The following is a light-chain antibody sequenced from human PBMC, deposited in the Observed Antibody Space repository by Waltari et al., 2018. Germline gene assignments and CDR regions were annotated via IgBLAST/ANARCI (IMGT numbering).Light chain of an antibody. CDR1: NIETFS. Sequence: SYVVTQPPPVSVAPGETATITCGGANIETFSAHWSQQNAGQAPVLVIFYDRYRPSGVSNRFSGSKSGNTASLTISGLQAEDEADYRCCSYAGGSAFVVFGGGTKLTVL. CDR2: YDR. J-gene: IGLJ2*01. CDR3: CSYAGGSAFVV. V-gene: IGLV3-21*01.